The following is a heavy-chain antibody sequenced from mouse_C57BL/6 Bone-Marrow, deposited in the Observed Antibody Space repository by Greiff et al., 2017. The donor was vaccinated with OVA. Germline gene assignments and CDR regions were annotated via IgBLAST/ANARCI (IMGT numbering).Heavy chain of an antibody. CDR3: ARDTTVVPDY. V-gene: IGHV1-50*01. D-gene: IGHD1-1*01. CDR2: IDPSDSYT. CDR1: GYTFTSYW. J-gene: IGHJ2*01. Sequence: VQLQQPGAELVKPGASVKLSCKASGYTFTSYWMQWVKQRPGQGLEWIGEIDPSDSYTNYNQKFKGKATLTVDTSSSTAYMQLSSLTSEDSAVYYCARDTTVVPDYWGQGTTLTVSS.